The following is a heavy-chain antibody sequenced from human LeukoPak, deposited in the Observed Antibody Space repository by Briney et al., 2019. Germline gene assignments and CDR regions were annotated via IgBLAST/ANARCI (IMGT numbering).Heavy chain of an antibody. CDR1: DGSFNGYY. CDR3: ARGLASGYPPIPFDY. V-gene: IGHV4-34*12. J-gene: IGHJ4*02. Sequence: SETLSLTCAVYDGSFNGYYWTWIRQPPGKGLEWIGEIIDTGSTKYNSSLKSRVTISVDTSKNQFSLSLDSVTAADTAVYYCARGLASGYPPIPFDYWGQGTLVTVSS. D-gene: IGHD3-3*01. CDR2: IIDTGST.